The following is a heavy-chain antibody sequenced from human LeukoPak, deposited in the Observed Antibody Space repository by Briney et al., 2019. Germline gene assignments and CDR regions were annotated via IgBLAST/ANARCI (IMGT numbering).Heavy chain of an antibody. CDR2: IKQDSSEK. CDR1: GFTFTNYW. D-gene: IGHD3-22*01. Sequence: GGSLRLSCAASGFTFTNYWMSWVRQAPGKGLELVANIKQDSSEKYYVDSVKGRFTISRDNAKNSLYLQMNSLRAEDTALYYCARDLSPSDYYDSSGYYPWGQGTLVTVSS. CDR3: ARDLSPSDYYDSSGYYP. V-gene: IGHV3-7*03. J-gene: IGHJ5*02.